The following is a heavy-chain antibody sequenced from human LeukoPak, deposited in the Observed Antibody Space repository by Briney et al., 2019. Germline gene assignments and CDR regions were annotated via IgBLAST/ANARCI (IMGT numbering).Heavy chain of an antibody. V-gene: IGHV4-38-2*02. Sequence: SETLSLTCTVSGYSISSGYYWGWIRQPPGKGLEWIGSIYHSGSTNYNPSLKSRVTISVDTSKNQFSLKLSSVTAADTALYYCARENGFRYDYWGQGTLVTVSS. CDR1: GYSISSGYY. CDR2: IYHSGST. J-gene: IGHJ4*02. CDR3: ARENGFRYDY.